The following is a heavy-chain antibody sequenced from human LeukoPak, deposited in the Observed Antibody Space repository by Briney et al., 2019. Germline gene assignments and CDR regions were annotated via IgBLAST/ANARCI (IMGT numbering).Heavy chain of an antibody. CDR1: GGSISSSSYY. V-gene: IGHV4-39*01. Sequence: SETLSLTCTVSGGSISSSSYYWGWIRQPPGKGLEWIGSISYSGDTYYNSSLESRVTISVDTSKSQFSLKVTSVSATDTAVYYCARGPPFEFWGQGTLVTVSS. CDR2: ISYSGDT. CDR3: ARGPPFEF. J-gene: IGHJ5*01.